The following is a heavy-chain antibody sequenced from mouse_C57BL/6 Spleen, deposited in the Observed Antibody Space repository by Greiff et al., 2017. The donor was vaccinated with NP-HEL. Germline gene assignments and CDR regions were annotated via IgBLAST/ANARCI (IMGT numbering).Heavy chain of an antibody. J-gene: IGHJ1*03. CDR3: ARAYSNGYFDV. CDR2: IYPRTGST. D-gene: IGHD2-5*01. CDR1: GYTFTSYD. V-gene: IGHV1-85*01. Sequence: VKLMESGPELVKPGASVKLSCKASGYTFTSYDINWVKQRPGQGLEWIGWIYPRTGSTKYNEKFKGKATLTVDTSSSTAYMELHSLTSEDSAVYFCARAYSNGYFDVWGTGTTVTVSS.